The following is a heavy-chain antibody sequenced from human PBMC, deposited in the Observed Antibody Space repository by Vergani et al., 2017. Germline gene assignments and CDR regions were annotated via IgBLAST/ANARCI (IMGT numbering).Heavy chain of an antibody. CDR2: IGSSGPYI. D-gene: IGHD2-8*01. CDR1: GFIFSTYA. CDR3: ARDCTSGGCPDNYGMDV. Sequence: EVQLLESGGDLVQPEGSLRLSCTASGFIFSTYAMSWVRQAPGKGLEWVAFIGSSGPYINYADSVKGRFIISRDNTNNSLFLQLRSLRAEDAAVYYCARDCTSGGCPDNYGMDVWGQGATVTVSS. J-gene: IGHJ6*02. V-gene: IGHV3-21*06.